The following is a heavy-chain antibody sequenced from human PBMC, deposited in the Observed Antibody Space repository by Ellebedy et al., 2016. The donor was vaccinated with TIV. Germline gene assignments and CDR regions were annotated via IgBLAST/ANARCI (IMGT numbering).Heavy chain of an antibody. CDR1: GFTFSSYS. CDR2: ISSSSSYT. CDR3: ARDLWFGEYEWDYYYYGMDV. V-gene: IGHV3-21*05. J-gene: IGHJ6*02. Sequence: GESLKISCAASGFTFSSYSMNWVRQAPGKGLEWVSYISSSSSYTNYADSVKGRFTISRDNAKNSLYLQMNSLRAEDTAVYYCARDLWFGEYEWDYYYYGMDVWGQGTTVTVSS. D-gene: IGHD3-10*01.